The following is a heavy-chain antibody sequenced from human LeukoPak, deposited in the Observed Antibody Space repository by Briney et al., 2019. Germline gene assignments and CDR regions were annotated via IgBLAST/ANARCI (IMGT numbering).Heavy chain of an antibody. CDR2: IYYSGST. Sequence: SETLSLTCAVYGGSFSGYYWSWIRQPPGKGLGWIGYIYYSGSTNYNPSLKSRVTISVDTSKNQFSLKLSSVTAADTAVYYCARGRDGYNFDFNWGQGTLVTVSS. D-gene: IGHD5-24*01. J-gene: IGHJ4*02. CDR1: GGSFSGYY. V-gene: IGHV4-59*01. CDR3: ARGRDGYNFDFN.